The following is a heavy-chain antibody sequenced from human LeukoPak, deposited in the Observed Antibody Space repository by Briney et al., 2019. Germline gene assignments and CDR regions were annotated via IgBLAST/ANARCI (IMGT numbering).Heavy chain of an antibody. V-gene: IGHV3-53*01. J-gene: IGHJ5*02. CDR1: GFTYSNNH. CDR2: IYSDGTA. CDR3: VRDLT. Sequence: GGSLRLSCAASGFTYSNNHMTWVPQAPGKGVEWVSVIYSDGTAYYADSVKGRFTISRDNSKNTLYLQMNSLRAEDTAVYYCVRDLTWGQGTLVTVSS.